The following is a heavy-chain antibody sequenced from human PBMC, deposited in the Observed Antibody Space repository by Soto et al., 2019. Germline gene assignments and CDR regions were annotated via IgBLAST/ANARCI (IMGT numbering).Heavy chain of an antibody. CDR2: VSAYNGYT. J-gene: IGHJ4*02. V-gene: IGHV1-18*01. Sequence: QVQLVQSGAEVKKPGASVKDSCKGSGFTFSNYGFNWVRQAPGQGLEWVGWVSAYNGYTKSAQNFQDRLIMTTDTSTNTAYMELRGLRPDDTALYYWARGTSIAVPEGHWGQGTLVTVSS. CDR1: GFTFSNYG. CDR3: ARGTSIAVPEGH. D-gene: IGHD6-19*01.